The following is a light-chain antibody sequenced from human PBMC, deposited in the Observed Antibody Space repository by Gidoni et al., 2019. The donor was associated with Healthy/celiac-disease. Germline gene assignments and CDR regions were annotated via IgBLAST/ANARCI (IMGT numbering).Light chain of an antibody. V-gene: IGKV1-39*01. CDR1: QSISSY. CDR2: AAS. Sequence: DIQMTQSPSSLSASVGDRVTITCRASQSISSYLNWYQQKPGKAPKLLIYAASSLQSGVPSRFSGSGSGTDFTLTISSLQPEDFATYYCQQSYSTPRFNVGPGTKVDIK. J-gene: IGKJ3*01. CDR3: QQSYSTPRFN.